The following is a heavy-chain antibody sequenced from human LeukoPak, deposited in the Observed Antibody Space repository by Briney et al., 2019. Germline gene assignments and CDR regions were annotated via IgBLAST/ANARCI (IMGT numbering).Heavy chain of an antibody. CDR3: VRGSSGSPYYFDY. V-gene: IGHV3-64D*06. J-gene: IGHJ4*02. CDR1: GFNHSNYA. D-gene: IGHD6-19*01. CDR2: ISSSGGNT. Sequence: GDSLRLPCSPSGFNHSNYAIHWVRQAPAKGLESVSAISSSGGNTYYAHSVKGRFTISRDNSKNTLYPQMSSLRVDDTAVYYFVRGSSGSPYYFDYWGQGTLVTVSS.